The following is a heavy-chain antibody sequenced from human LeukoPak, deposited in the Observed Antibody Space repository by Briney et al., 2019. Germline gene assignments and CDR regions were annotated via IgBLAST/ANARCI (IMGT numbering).Heavy chain of an antibody. CDR1: GGSISSGDYY. D-gene: IGHD3-22*01. J-gene: IGHJ4*02. Sequence: SETLSLTCTVSGGSISSGDYYWSWIRQPPGKGLEWIGYIYYSGSPYYNPSLKSRFTISVDTSKNQFSLKLSSVTAADTAVYYCAGEDDSSGYYNYWGQGTLATVSS. V-gene: IGHV4-30-4*08. CDR2: IYYSGSP. CDR3: AGEDDSSGYYNY.